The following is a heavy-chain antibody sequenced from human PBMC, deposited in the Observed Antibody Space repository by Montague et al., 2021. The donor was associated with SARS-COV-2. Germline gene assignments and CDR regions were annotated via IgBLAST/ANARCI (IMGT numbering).Heavy chain of an antibody. D-gene: IGHD1-20*01. V-gene: IGHV4-34*01. Sequence: SETLSLTCAVYGGSLSGYYWSWIRQPPGKGLEWIGEINHSGSTNYNPSLKSRATISLDTSKNQFSLKLSSVTAADTAVYYCARGRRRYNWRDETSYYDGMDVWGQGTTVTVSS. CDR1: GGSLSGYY. J-gene: IGHJ6*02. CDR3: ARGRRRYNWRDETSYYDGMDV. CDR2: INHSGST.